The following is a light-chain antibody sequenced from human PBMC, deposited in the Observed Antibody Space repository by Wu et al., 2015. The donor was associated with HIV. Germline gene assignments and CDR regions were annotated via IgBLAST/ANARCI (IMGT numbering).Light chain of an antibody. CDR1: QGVGEY. V-gene: IGKV3-15*01. CDR2: AAS. Sequence: EVVMTQSPATLSLSPGERATLSCRASQGVGEYVAWYQQKPGQAPRLLISAASTRASGIPARFSGSGSGTEFALTIDSLQSEDSAIYFCQQYDHWPPLTFGGGTTVEI. CDR3: QQYDHWPPLT. J-gene: IGKJ4*01.